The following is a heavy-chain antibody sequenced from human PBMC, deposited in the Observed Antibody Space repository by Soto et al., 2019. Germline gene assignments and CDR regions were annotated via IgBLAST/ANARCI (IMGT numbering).Heavy chain of an antibody. D-gene: IGHD3-22*01. CDR1: GGSISSGGYY. J-gene: IGHJ3*02. Sequence: QVQLQESGPGLVKPSQTLSLTCTVSGGSISSGGYYWSWIRQHPGKGLEWIGYIYYSGSTYYNPSLKSRVTISVDTSKNQFSLKLSSVTAADTAVYYCARDSRYYDSKRPPAFDIWGQGTMVTVSS. V-gene: IGHV4-31*03. CDR3: ARDSRYYDSKRPPAFDI. CDR2: IYYSGST.